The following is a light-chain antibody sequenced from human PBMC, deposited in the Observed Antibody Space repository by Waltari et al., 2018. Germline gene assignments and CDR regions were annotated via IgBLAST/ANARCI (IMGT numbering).Light chain of an antibody. V-gene: IGKV3-20*01. CDR2: GAS. J-gene: IGKJ1*01. Sequence: EIVLSHSPGTLSFSPGERATLSCRASQSVATYLAWYQQKTGQAPRLLIYGASSRATGVPDRFSASGSGTDFSLTISSLEPEDFAVYYCQHYVRLPVTFGQGTKVEIK. CDR3: QHYVRLPVT. CDR1: QSVATY.